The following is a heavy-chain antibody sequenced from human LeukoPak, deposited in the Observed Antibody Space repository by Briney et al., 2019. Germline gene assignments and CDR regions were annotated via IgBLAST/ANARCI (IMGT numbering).Heavy chain of an antibody. J-gene: IGHJ4*02. CDR3: AKEQVATIFDY. V-gene: IGHV3-48*01. CDR2: ISSSSSTI. D-gene: IGHD5-12*01. Sequence: AGGSLRLSCAASGFTFSSYSMNWVRQAPGKGLEWVSYISSSSSTIYYADSVKGRFTISRDNSKNTLYLQMNSLRAEDTAVYYCAKEQVATIFDYWGQGTLVTVSS. CDR1: GFTFSSYS.